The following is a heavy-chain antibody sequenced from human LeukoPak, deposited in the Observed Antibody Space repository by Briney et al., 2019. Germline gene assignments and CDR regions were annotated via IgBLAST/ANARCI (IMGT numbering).Heavy chain of an antibody. Sequence: QPGGSLRLSCAASGFTFSNYGMHWVRQAPGKGLEWVAFIRYDGSHKYYADSVEGRFTISRDNTKNTLYFQMNSLRAEDTALYYCAKEGTASKPSDLDYWGQGTLVTVSS. CDR1: GFTFSNYG. CDR3: AKEGTASKPSDLDY. J-gene: IGHJ4*02. D-gene: IGHD1/OR15-1a*01. CDR2: IRYDGSHK. V-gene: IGHV3-30*02.